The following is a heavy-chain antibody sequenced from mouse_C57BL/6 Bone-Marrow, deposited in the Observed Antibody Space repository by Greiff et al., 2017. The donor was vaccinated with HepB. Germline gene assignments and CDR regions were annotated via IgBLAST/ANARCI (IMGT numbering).Heavy chain of an antibody. V-gene: IGHV5-12*01. CDR3: ARQRRPEAWFAY. D-gene: IGHD3-2*02. CDR2: ISNGGGST. CDR1: GFTFSDYY. J-gene: IGHJ3*01. Sequence: DVKLVESGGGLVQPGGSLKLSCAASGFTFSDYYMYWVRQTPEKRLEWVAYISNGGGSTYYPDTVKGRFTISRDNAKNTLYLQMSRLKSEDTAMYYCARQRRPEAWFAYWGQGTLVTVSA.